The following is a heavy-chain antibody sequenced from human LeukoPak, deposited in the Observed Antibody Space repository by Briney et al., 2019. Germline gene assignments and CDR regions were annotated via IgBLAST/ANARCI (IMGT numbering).Heavy chain of an antibody. Sequence: ASVKVSCKASGYTFTSYGISWVRQATGQGLEWMGWMNPNSGNTGYAQKFQGRVTMTRNTSISTAYMELSSLRSEDTAVYYCARGEGVIAAAGTEDYWGQGTLVTVSS. J-gene: IGHJ4*02. CDR3: ARGEGVIAAAGTEDY. CDR1: GYTFTSYG. D-gene: IGHD6-13*01. CDR2: MNPNSGNT. V-gene: IGHV1-8*02.